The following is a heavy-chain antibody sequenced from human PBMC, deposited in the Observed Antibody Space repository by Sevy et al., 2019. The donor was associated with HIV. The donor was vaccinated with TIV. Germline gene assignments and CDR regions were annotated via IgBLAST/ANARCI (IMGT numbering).Heavy chain of an antibody. CDR3: AKDRREAAGNNWFDP. D-gene: IGHD6-13*01. CDR1: GFTFSSYA. CDR2: ISGSGGST. J-gene: IGHJ5*02. Sequence: GGSLRLSCAASGFTFSSYAMSWVRQAPGKGLEWVSAISGSGGSTYYADSVKGRFTISRDNSKNTLYLQMNSLRAEDTAVYDCAKDRREAAGNNWFDPWGQGTLVTVSS. V-gene: IGHV3-23*01.